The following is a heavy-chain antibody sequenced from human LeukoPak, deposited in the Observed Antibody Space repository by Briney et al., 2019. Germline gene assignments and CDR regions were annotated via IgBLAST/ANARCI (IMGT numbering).Heavy chain of an antibody. J-gene: IGHJ4*02. V-gene: IGHV3-23*01. CDR2: ISGSGGST. CDR1: GFTFSSYA. Sequence: PGGSLRLSCAASGFTFSSYAMSWVRQAPAKGLEWVSAISGSGGSTYYADSVKGRFTISRDNSKNTLYLQMNSLRAEDTAVYYCAKALSSSWYQPIDYWGQGTLVTVSS. CDR3: AKALSSSWYQPIDY. D-gene: IGHD6-13*01.